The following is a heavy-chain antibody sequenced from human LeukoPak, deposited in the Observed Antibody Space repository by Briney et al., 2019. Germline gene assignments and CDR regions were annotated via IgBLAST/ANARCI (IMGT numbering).Heavy chain of an antibody. V-gene: IGHV3-69-1*02. Sequence: GGTLRLSCAVSGFTFSNYAMNWVRQAPGKGLEWDSYISSSSTISYADSVKGRFTISRDNAKNSLYLQMNSLRAEDTAIYYCVRVALYYYGSESYYFFEHWGQGTPVTASS. CDR1: GFTFSNYA. D-gene: IGHD3-10*01. J-gene: IGHJ4*02. CDR3: VRVALYYYGSESYYFFEH. CDR2: ISSSSTI.